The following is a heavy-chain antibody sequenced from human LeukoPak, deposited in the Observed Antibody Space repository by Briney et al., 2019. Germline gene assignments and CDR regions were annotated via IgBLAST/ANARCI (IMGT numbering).Heavy chain of an antibody. CDR1: GGSISSSSYY. Sequence: SETLSLTCTVSGGSISSSSYYWGWIRQPPGKGLEWIGYIYYSGSTYYNPSLKSRVTISVDTSKNQFSLKLSSVTAADTAVYYCARELEKQVVPVAPRINYFDYWGQGTLVTVSS. CDR2: IYYSGST. J-gene: IGHJ4*02. CDR3: ARELEKQVVPVAPRINYFDY. D-gene: IGHD2-2*01. V-gene: IGHV4-30-4*08.